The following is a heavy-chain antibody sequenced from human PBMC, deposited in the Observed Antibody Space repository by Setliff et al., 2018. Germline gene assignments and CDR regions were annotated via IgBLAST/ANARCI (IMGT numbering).Heavy chain of an antibody. CDR1: GYTFTGYY. CDR2: INPSGGST. D-gene: IGHD3-10*01. CDR3: ARAGYYGSGSYPGAFDI. Sequence: ASVKVSCKASGYTFTGYYMHWVRQAPGQGLEWMGIINPSGGSTSYAQKFQGRVTMTRDTSTSTVYMELSSLRSEDTAVYYCARAGYYGSGSYPGAFDIWGQGTMVTVSS. V-gene: IGHV1-46*01. J-gene: IGHJ3*02.